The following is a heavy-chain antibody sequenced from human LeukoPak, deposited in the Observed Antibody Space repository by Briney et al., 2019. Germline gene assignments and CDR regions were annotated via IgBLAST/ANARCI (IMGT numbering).Heavy chain of an antibody. CDR2: INARNVNT. V-gene: IGHV1-3*01. CDR3: ARDGRRKAVAAY. CDR1: GYTFTSYA. Sequence: AAVKVSCKASGYTFTSYAMHLVRQAPGQRLEWIGWINARNVNTKYSQKFQGRVTITRDTSASTAYMALSSLGSEDTGVYYCARDGRRKAVAAYWGQGTLVTVSS. D-gene: IGHD6-19*01. J-gene: IGHJ4*02.